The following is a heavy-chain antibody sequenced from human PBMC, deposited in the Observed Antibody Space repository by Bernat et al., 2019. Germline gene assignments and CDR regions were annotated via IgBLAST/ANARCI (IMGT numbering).Heavy chain of an antibody. D-gene: IGHD6-19*01. Sequence: QVQLVQSGAEVKKPGASVKVSCKASGYTFTGYYMHWVRQAPGQGLEWMGWINPNSGGTNYAQKFPGRVTMTRDTSISTAYMELGRLRSVVTAVYYCARDVAVAGSFDYWGQGTLVTVSS. J-gene: IGHJ4*02. V-gene: IGHV1-2*02. CDR3: ARDVAVAGSFDY. CDR1: GYTFTGYY. CDR2: INPNSGGT.